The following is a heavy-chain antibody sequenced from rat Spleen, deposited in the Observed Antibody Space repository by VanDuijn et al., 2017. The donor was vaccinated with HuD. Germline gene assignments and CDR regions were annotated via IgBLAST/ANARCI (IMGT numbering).Heavy chain of an antibody. Sequence: EVQLVESDGGLVQPGRSLKLSCAASGFTFSDYYMAWVRQAPTKGLEWVATISYDGSSTYYRDSVKGRFTISRDNAKSTLYLQMDSLRSEDTATYYCARPDYDGYYHVGWYFDFWGPGTMVTVSS. V-gene: IGHV5-29*01. CDR2: ISYDGSST. CDR1: GFTFSDYY. CDR3: ARPDYDGYYHVGWYFDF. D-gene: IGHD1-12*03. J-gene: IGHJ1*01.